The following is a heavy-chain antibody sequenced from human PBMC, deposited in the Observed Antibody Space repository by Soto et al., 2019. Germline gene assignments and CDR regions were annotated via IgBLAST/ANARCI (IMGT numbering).Heavy chain of an antibody. J-gene: IGHJ4*02. CDR3: ARRGRTPRGYSYGYYFDY. Sequence: PWESLKIACNVSGYRFNSYWIGWVRQLPGKGIEWMGIMYPGDSDTRYSPSFQGQVTISADKSISTAYLQWSSLKASDTAMYYCARRGRTPRGYSYGYYFDYWGQGTLVTVCS. V-gene: IGHV5-51*01. CDR1: GYRFNSYW. D-gene: IGHD5-18*01. CDR2: MYPGDSDT.